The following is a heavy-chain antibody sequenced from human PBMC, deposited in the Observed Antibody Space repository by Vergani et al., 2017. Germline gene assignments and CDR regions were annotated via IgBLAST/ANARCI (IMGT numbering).Heavy chain of an antibody. V-gene: IGHV1-69*13. CDR2: IIPIFGTA. D-gene: IGHD2-15*01. J-gene: IGHJ1*01. CDR1: GGTFSSYA. CDR3: ARDPGYCSGGSCGEFQH. Sequence: QVQLLQSGAAVRKPGSSVTVSCKASGGTFSSYAISWVRQAPGQGLEWMGGIIPIFGTANYAQKFQGRVTITADESTSTDYMELSSLRSEDTAVYYCARDPGYCSGGSCGEFQHWGQGTLVTVSS.